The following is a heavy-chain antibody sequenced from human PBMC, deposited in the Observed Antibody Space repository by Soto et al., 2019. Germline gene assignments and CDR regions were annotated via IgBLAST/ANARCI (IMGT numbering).Heavy chain of an antibody. CDR3: ARTRLSDNVDYHRAGLDI. CDR2: ISCNGANK. D-gene: IGHD3-16*01. CDR1: GISFNSYT. Sequence: WGSLRLSCAASGISFNSYTSNWLRQALGKGLDWVSGISCNGANKFSADSVQGRFTVIRENSHTPVFLKMNGLRDEDTAVYYCARTRLSDNVDYHRAGLDIRGQGTMVVVS. J-gene: IGHJ3*02. V-gene: IGHV3-23*01.